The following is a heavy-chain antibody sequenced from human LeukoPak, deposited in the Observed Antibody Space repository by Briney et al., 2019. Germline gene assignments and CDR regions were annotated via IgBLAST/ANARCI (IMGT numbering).Heavy chain of an antibody. D-gene: IGHD5-18*01. V-gene: IGHV3-53*01. Sequence: GRSLRLSCAASGFTFSSYAMHWVRQAPGKGLEWVSVIYSGGSTYYADSVKGRFTISRDNSKNTLYLQMNSLRAEDTAVYYCARDTAMDAFDIWGQGTMVTVSS. J-gene: IGHJ3*02. CDR3: ARDTAMDAFDI. CDR1: GFTFSSYA. CDR2: IYSGGST.